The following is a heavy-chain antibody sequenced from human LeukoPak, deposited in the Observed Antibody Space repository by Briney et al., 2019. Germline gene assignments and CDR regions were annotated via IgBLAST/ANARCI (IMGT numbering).Heavy chain of an antibody. D-gene: IGHD3-3*01. CDR3: AGEGPQRITIFGVVMLYAFDI. J-gene: IGHJ3*02. V-gene: IGHV1-69*06. CDR2: IIPIFGTA. Sequence: GASVKVSCKASGGTFSSYAISWVRQATGQGLEWMGGIIPIFGTANYAQKFQGRVTITADKSTSTAYMELSSLRSEDTAVYYCAGEGPQRITIFGVVMLYAFDIWGQGTMVTVSS. CDR1: GGTFSSYA.